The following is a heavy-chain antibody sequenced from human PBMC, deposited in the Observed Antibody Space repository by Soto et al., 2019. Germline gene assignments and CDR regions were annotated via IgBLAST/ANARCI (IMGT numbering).Heavy chain of an antibody. V-gene: IGHV4-4*02. CDR3: ARDGVAWGAKWGWGVAAAPNYYYYMDV. Sequence: QVQLQESGPGLVKPSGTLSLTCAVSSGSISSSNWWSWVRQPPGKGLEWIGEIYHSGSTNYNPSLKSRVTISVDKSKNQFSLKLSSVTAADTAVYYCARDGVAWGAKWGWGVAAAPNYYYYMDVWGKGTTVTVSS. CDR2: IYHSGST. D-gene: IGHD6-13*01. CDR1: SGSISSSNW. J-gene: IGHJ6*03.